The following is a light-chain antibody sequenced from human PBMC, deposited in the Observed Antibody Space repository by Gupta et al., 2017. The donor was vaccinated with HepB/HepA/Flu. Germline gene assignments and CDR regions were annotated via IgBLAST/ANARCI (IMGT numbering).Light chain of an antibody. Sequence: EIVMTQSPATLSVSPGERATLSCRATHSFRNNLAWYQQKPGQAPILLIYGASVRATGVPDRFSGSGSGTEFTLTISSLQSEGFAVYYCHQYDTWPQTFGQGTKVEIK. CDR1: HSFRNN. CDR2: GAS. V-gene: IGKV3-15*01. CDR3: HQYDTWPQT. J-gene: IGKJ1*01.